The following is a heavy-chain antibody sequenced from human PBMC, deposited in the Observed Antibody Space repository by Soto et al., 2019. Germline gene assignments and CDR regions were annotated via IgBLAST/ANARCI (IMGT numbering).Heavy chain of an antibody. CDR3: ARPVVPAATGADAFDI. J-gene: IGHJ3*02. V-gene: IGHV1-69*13. CDR1: GGTFSSYA. Sequence: GASVKVSCKASGGTFSSYAISWVRQAPGQGLEWMGGIIPIFGTAIYAQKFQGRVTITADESTSTAYMELSSLRSEDTAVYYCARPVVPAATGADAFDIWGQGTMVTVSS. CDR2: IIPIFGTA. D-gene: IGHD2-2*01.